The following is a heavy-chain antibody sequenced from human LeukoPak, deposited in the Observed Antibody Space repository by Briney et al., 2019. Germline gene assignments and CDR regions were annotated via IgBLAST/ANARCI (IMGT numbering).Heavy chain of an antibody. J-gene: IGHJ5*02. CDR2: MNPNSGNT. D-gene: IGHD2-2*01. CDR1: GYTFTSYD. Sequence: SVKVSCKASGYTFTSYDINWVRQATGQGLEWMGWMNPNSGNTGYAQKFQGRVTMTRNTSISTAYMELSSLRSEDTAVYYCARGGSTTNWFDPWGQGTLVTVSS. V-gene: IGHV1-8*01. CDR3: ARGGSTTNWFDP.